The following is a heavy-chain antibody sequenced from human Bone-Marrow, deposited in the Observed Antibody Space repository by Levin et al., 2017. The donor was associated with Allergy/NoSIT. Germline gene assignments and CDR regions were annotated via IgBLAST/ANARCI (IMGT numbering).Heavy chain of an antibody. CDR3: ARGFDR. Sequence: PAASVKVSCKASGYTFTDYGISWVRQAPGQGLEWMGWINVNSGHTNYVQKFQGRVTMTKDTSTKTAYMELRSLRSDDTAIYYCARGFDRWGQGTLVTVSS. CDR2: INVNSGHT. CDR1: GYTFTDYG. J-gene: IGHJ4*02. V-gene: IGHV1-18*01.